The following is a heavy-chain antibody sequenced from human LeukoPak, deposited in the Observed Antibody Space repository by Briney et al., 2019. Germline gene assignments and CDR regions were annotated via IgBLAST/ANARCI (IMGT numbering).Heavy chain of an antibody. CDR1: GFTFSSYG. CDR3: AKDLYGGNSLPGAFDI. Sequence: PGGSLRLSCAASGFTFSSYGMSWVRQAPGKGLEWVSAISGSGGSTYYADSVKGRFTISRDNSKNTLYLQMNSLRAEDTAVYYCAKDLYGGNSLPGAFDIWGQGTMVTVSS. J-gene: IGHJ3*02. V-gene: IGHV3-23*01. CDR2: ISGSGGST. D-gene: IGHD4-23*01.